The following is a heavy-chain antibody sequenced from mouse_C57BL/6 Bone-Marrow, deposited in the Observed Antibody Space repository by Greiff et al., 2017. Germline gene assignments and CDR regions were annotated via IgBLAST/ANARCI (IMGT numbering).Heavy chain of an antibody. CDR1: GFTFSSYA. CDR3: ARPYYSNYAWFAY. CDR2: ISDGGSYT. V-gene: IGHV5-4*01. J-gene: IGHJ3*01. Sequence: EVHLVESGGGLVKPGGSLKLSCAASGFTFSSYAMSWVRQTPEKRLEWVATISDGGSYTYYPDNVKGRFTISRDNAKNNLYLQMSHLKSEDTAMYDCARPYYSNYAWFAYWGQGTLVTVSA. D-gene: IGHD2-5*01.